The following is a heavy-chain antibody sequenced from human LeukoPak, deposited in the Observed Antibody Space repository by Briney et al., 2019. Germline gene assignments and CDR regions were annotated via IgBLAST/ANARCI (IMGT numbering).Heavy chain of an antibody. CDR3: ARAVVNGGYDYFDY. CDR2: IYHSGST. CDR1: GGSISSGGYS. D-gene: IGHD5-12*01. V-gene: IGHV4-30-2*01. J-gene: IGHJ4*02. Sequence: PSQTLSLTCAVSGGSISSGGYSWSWIRQPPGKGLEWIGYIYHSGSTCYNPSLKSRVTIPVDRSKNQFSLKLSSVTAADTAVYYCARAVVNGGYDYFDYWGQGTLVTVSS.